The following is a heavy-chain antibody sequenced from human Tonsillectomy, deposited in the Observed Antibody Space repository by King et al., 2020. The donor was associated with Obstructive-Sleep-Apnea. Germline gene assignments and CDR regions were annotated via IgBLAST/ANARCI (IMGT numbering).Heavy chain of an antibody. CDR1: GFTFSSYG. V-gene: IGHV3-33*01. J-gene: IGHJ4*02. CDR3: ARESAAVRFDY. CDR2: IWYDGSNK. D-gene: IGHD6-13*01. Sequence: VQLVESGGGEVQPGRSLRLSCAASGFTFSSYGMHWVRQAPGKGLEWVAVIWYDGSNKYYADSVKGRFTISRDNSKNTLYLQMNSLRAEDTAVYYCARESAAVRFDYWGQGTLVTVSS.